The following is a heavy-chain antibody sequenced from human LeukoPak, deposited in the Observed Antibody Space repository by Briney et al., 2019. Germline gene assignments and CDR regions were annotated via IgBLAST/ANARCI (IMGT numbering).Heavy chain of an antibody. CDR3: ARGNYGDYSFDP. D-gene: IGHD4-17*01. CDR1: GGAISSGDYY. Sequence: PSQTLSLTCTVPGGAISSGDYYWSWIRQHPGKGLEWIGYISYSGSTYYNPSLKSRVTISVDTSKNQFSLKLSSVTAADTAVYYCARGNYGDYSFDPWGQGTLVTVPS. CDR2: ISYSGST. V-gene: IGHV4-31*03. J-gene: IGHJ5*02.